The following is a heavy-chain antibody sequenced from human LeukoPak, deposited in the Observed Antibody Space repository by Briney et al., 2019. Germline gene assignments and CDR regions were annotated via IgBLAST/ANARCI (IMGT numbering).Heavy chain of an antibody. CDR1: GFTFSSYA. CDR2: INHSGST. V-gene: IGHV4-34*01. CDR3: ARKGRGRASDY. J-gene: IGHJ4*02. Sequence: PGGPLRLSCAASGFTFSSYAMSWVRQPPWKGLEWIGEINHSGSTNYNPSLKSRVTISVDTSKNQFSLKLSSVTAADTAVYYCARKGRGRASDYWGQGTLVTVSS. D-gene: IGHD5-12*01.